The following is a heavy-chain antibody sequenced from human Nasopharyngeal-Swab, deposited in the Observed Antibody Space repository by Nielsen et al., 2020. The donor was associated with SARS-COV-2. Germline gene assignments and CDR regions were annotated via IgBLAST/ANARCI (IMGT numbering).Heavy chain of an antibody. D-gene: IGHD2-21*01. Sequence: SCGVYGGSVSGSSWSWIRQPPGRGLEWIGDLTHNGSTTYNASFRGRSAITSDRSSNQVSLRVNSMTAADSALYFCARGGLSYYYYPLDVWGQGTTVTVSS. V-gene: IGHV4-34*01. J-gene: IGHJ6*02. CDR1: GGSVSGSS. CDR3: ARGGLSYYYYPLDV. CDR2: LTHNGST.